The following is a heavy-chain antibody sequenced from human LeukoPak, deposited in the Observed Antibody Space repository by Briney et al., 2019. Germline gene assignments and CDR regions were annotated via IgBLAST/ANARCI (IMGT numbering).Heavy chain of an antibody. Sequence: SGTLSLTCAVSGGSISSSNWWSWVRQPPGKGLEWIGEIYHSGSTNYKPSLKSRVTISVDTSKNQFSLKLSSVTAADTAVYYCARRNSALTFDYWGQGTLVTVSS. CDR3: ARRNSALTFDY. D-gene: IGHD4/OR15-4a*01. CDR1: GGSISSSNW. J-gene: IGHJ4*02. V-gene: IGHV4-4*02. CDR2: IYHSGST.